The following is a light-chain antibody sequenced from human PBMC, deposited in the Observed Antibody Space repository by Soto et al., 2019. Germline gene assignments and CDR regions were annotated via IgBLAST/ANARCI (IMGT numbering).Light chain of an antibody. V-gene: IGLV2-23*01. CDR3: CSYAGVVV. Sequence: QSALTQPASVSGSPGQSITISCTGTSSDVGSYNLVSWYQQHPGKAPKLMIYEGSKRPSGGSNRFSGSKSGNTASLTISGLQAEDEADYYCCSYAGVVVFGGGTKVTVL. J-gene: IGLJ2*01. CDR1: SSDVGSYNL. CDR2: EGS.